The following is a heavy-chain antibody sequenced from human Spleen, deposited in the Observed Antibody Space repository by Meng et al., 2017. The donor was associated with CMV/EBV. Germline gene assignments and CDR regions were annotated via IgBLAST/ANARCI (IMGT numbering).Heavy chain of an antibody. D-gene: IGHD3-3*01. V-gene: IGHV1-2*02. CDR1: GYTFTGHF. CDR2: INPNSDDT. J-gene: IGHJ4*02. Sequence: KASGYTFTGHFMHWVRQAPGQGPEWMGWINPNSDDTQYAQKFQGRVTMTTDTSIRTVYMDLSRLKSDDTAVYYCARLLEWPSPLFDTWGQGTLVTVSS. CDR3: ARLLEWPSPLFDT.